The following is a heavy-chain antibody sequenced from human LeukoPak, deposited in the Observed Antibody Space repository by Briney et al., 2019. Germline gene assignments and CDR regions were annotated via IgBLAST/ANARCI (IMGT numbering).Heavy chain of an antibody. CDR2: MNPNSGNT. CDR1: GYTFTSYD. V-gene: IGHV1-8*03. Sequence: GASVKVSRKASGYTFTSYDINWVRQATGQGLEWMGWMNPNSGNTGYAQKFQGRVTITRNTSISTAYMELSSLRSEDTAVYYCAREGASGSYYPLLTYYYYYMDVWGKGTTVTVSS. D-gene: IGHD1-26*01. CDR3: AREGASGSYYPLLTYYYYYMDV. J-gene: IGHJ6*03.